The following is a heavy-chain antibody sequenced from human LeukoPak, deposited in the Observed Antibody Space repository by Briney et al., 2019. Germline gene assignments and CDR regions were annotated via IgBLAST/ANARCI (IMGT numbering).Heavy chain of an antibody. D-gene: IGHD1-26*01. CDR2: IYTSGST. J-gene: IGHJ6*03. V-gene: IGHV4-61*02. Sequence: KASETLSLTCTVSGGSISSGSYYWSWIRQPAGKGLEWIGRIYTSGSTNYNPSLKSRVTISVDTSKNQFSLKLSSVTAADTAVYYCARDHVGATGDYYYYYMDVWGKGTTVTVSS. CDR3: ARDHVGATGDYYYYYMDV. CDR1: GGSISSGSYY.